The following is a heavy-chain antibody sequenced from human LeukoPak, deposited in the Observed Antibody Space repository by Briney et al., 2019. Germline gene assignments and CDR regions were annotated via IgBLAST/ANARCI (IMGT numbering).Heavy chain of an antibody. CDR1: GFTFSSYE. V-gene: IGHV3-48*03. CDR3: ARSVQPFYYYYMDV. Sequence: GGSLRLSCAASGFTFSSYEMNWVRQAPGKGLEWVSYTGSSGSTIYYADSVKGRFTISRDNAKNSLYLQMNSLRAEDTAVYYCARSVQPFYYYYMDVWGKGTTVTVSS. D-gene: IGHD4-17*01. J-gene: IGHJ6*03. CDR2: TGSSGSTI.